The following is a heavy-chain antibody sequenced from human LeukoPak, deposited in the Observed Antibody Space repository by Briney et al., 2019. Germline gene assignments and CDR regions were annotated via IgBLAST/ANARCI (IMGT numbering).Heavy chain of an antibody. Sequence: GGSLRLSCAASGFTSSSYEMNWVRQAPGKGLEWVSYISSSGTTIYYADSVKGRFTISRDNAKNSLYLQMNSLRAEDTAVYYCARVGLYFDYWGQGTLVTVSS. J-gene: IGHJ4*02. V-gene: IGHV3-48*03. CDR3: ARVGLYFDY. CDR1: GFTSSSYE. CDR2: ISSSGTTI.